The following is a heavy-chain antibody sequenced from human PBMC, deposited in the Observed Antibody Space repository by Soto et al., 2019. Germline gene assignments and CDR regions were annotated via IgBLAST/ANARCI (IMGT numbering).Heavy chain of an antibody. V-gene: IGHV3-30*18. CDR2: ISYDGSNK. Sequence: QVQLVASGGGVVQPGRSLRLSCAASGFTFSSYGMHWVRQAPGKGLEWVAVISYDGSNKYYADSVKGRFTISRDNSKNTLYLQMNSLRAEDTAVYYCAKGGLGSSGSDWFDPWGQGTLVTVSS. CDR1: GFTFSSYG. J-gene: IGHJ5*02. D-gene: IGHD3-22*01. CDR3: AKGGLGSSGSDWFDP.